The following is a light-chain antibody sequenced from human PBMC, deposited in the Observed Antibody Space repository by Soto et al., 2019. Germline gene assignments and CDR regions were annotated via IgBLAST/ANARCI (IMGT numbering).Light chain of an antibody. CDR2: GAS. J-gene: IGKJ1*01. CDR1: QSVSNNY. V-gene: IGKV3D-20*02. Sequence: EIVLTQSTGTLSLSPGERATLSCRASQSVSNNYLAWYQQKPGQAPRLLIYGASSRATGIPARFSGSGSGTDFTLTISSLEPEDFAVYYCHQRSNWPWTFGQGTKVDIK. CDR3: HQRSNWPWT.